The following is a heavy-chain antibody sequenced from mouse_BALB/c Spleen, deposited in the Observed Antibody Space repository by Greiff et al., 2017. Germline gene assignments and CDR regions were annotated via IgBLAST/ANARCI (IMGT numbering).Heavy chain of an antibody. CDR3: ARKVYAMDD. Sequence: EVKVEESGGGLVQPGGSLKLSCAASGFTFSSYGMSWVRQTPDKRLELVATINSNGGSTYYPDSVKGRFTISRDNAKNTLYLQMSSLKSEDTAMYYCARKVYAMDDWGQGTAGTVAS. CDR2: INSNGGST. CDR1: GFTFSSYG. V-gene: IGHV5-6-3*01. J-gene: IGHJ4*01.